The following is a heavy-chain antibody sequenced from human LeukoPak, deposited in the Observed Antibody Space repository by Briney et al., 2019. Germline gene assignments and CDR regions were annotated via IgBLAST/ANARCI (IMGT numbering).Heavy chain of an antibody. CDR3: ARAHPYNWNLFDY. CDR2: IWYDGSNK. Sequence: GGAPRIPPAASGFTLHSYGMHWGRPAPGKGGGGGAVIWYDGSNKYYADSVKGRFTISRDNSKSTLYLQMNSLRAEDTAVYYCARAHPYNWNLFDYWGQGTLVTVSS. V-gene: IGHV3-33*01. D-gene: IGHD1-20*01. J-gene: IGHJ4*02. CDR1: GFTLHSYG.